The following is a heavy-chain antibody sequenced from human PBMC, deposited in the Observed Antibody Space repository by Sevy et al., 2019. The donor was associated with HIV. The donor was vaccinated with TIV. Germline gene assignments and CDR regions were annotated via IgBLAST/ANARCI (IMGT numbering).Heavy chain of an antibody. D-gene: IGHD6-13*01. Sequence: ERSLRLSCAASGFTFSSYWINWVRQAPGEGLEWVANINQGGNQKHYMDSVKGRFTISRDNAENAVYLQMNSLRVEDTAVYYCARGPSGAAAGRFDSWGQGTLVHVSS. V-gene: IGHV3-7*01. CDR3: ARGPSGAAAGRFDS. CDR2: INQGGNQK. J-gene: IGHJ4*02. CDR1: GFTFSSYW.